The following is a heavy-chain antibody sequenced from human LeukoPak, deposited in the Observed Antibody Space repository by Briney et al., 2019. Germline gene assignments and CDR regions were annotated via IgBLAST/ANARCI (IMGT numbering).Heavy chain of an antibody. CDR2: IYYSGST. CDR3: ARDSSSWYFYFDH. J-gene: IGHJ4*02. Sequence: SETLSLTCTVSGGSVSSGSYYWSWIRQPPGKGLEWIGYIYYSGSTNYHPSLKSRVTISVDTSKNQFSLKLSSVTAADTAVYYCARDSSSWYFYFDHWGQGTLVTVSS. CDR1: GGSVSSGSYY. V-gene: IGHV4-61*01. D-gene: IGHD6-13*01.